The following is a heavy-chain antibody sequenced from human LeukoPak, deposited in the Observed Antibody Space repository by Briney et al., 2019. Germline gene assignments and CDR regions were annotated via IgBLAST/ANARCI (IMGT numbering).Heavy chain of an antibody. CDR3: ARDLGSSWYSLYYFDY. J-gene: IGHJ4*02. CDR1: GFTFSSYS. D-gene: IGHD6-13*01. V-gene: IGHV3-21*01. Sequence: GGSLRLSCAASGFTFSSYSMNWVRQAPGKGPEWVSSISSSSSYIYYADSVKGRFTISRDNAKNSLYLQMNSLRAEDTAVYYCARDLGSSWYSLYYFDYWGQGTLVTVSS. CDR2: ISSSSSYI.